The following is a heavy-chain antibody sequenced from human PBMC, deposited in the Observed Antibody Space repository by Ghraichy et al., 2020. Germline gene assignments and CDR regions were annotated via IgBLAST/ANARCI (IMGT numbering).Heavy chain of an antibody. V-gene: IGHV4-34*01. J-gene: IGHJ5*02. D-gene: IGHD3-3*01. CDR1: NGSLSGYY. CDR3: ARGTGFWSGYPGNNWFDP. CDR2: IDHRGGT. Sequence: SETLSLTCGVYNGSLSGYYWNWIRQPPGKGLEWIGEIDHRGGTNYTPSLKSRVTLSVETSKNHFSLRLNSVTAADTAVYYCARGTGFWSGYPGNNWFDPWGQGTLVTVSS.